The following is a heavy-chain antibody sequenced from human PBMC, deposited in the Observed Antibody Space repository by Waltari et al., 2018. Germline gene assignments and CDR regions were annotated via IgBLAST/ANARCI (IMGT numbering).Heavy chain of an antibody. CDR2: INHSGST. CDR3: ARGWYYDFWSGYLWYYYGMDV. Sequence: QVQLQQWGAGLLKPSETLSLTCAVYGGSFSGYYWSWIRQPPGKGLEWIGEINHSGSTNYNPSLKSRVTISVDTPKNQCCLKLSSVTAADTAVYYCARGWYYDFWSGYLWYYYGMDVWGQGTTVTVSS. CDR1: GGSFSGYY. V-gene: IGHV4-34*01. D-gene: IGHD3-3*01. J-gene: IGHJ6*02.